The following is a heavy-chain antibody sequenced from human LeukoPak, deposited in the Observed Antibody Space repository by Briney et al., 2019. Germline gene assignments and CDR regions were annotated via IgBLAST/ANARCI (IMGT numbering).Heavy chain of an antibody. J-gene: IGHJ4*02. V-gene: IGHV3-23*01. D-gene: IGHD5-12*01. CDR1: GFTFSSYA. CDR2: ISGSGGST. Sequence: QPGGSLRLSCAASGFTFSSYAMSWVRQAPGKGLEWVSAISGSGGSTYYADSVKGRFTISRDNSKNTLYLQMNSLRAEDTAVYYCARSGGYVGYFDYWGQGTLVTVSS. CDR3: ARSGGYVGYFDY.